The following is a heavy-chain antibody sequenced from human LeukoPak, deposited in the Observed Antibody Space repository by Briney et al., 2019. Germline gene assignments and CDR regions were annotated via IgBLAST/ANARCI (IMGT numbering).Heavy chain of an antibody. V-gene: IGHV3-74*01. Sequence: GGSLRLSCAASGFTFSSYWMHWVRQAPGEGLVWVSRINEDGSTTNYADAVKGRFTISRDNAKNTLYLQMNSLRAEDTALYYCAKDFTGARDYWGQGTLVTVSS. J-gene: IGHJ4*02. CDR2: INEDGSTT. CDR3: AKDFTGARDY. CDR1: GFTFSSYW. D-gene: IGHD7-27*01.